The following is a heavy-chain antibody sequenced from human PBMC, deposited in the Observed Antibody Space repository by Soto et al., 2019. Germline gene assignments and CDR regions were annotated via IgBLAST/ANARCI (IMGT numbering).Heavy chain of an antibody. D-gene: IGHD2-15*01. CDR1: GGSVSSGSYY. CDR3: ARALGGIDTFDY. J-gene: IGHJ4*02. V-gene: IGHV4-61*01. CDR2: IYYSGST. Sequence: XETLSLTCTVSGGSVSSGSYYGSWIRQPPGKGLEWIGYIYYSGSTNYNPSLKSRVTISVDTSKNQFSLKLSSVTAADTAVYYCARALGGIDTFDYWGQGTLVTVSS.